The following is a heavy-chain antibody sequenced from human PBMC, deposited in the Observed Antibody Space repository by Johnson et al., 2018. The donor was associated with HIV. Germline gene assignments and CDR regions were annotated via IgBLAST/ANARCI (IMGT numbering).Heavy chain of an antibody. CDR2: ISYDGSNK. V-gene: IGHV3-30*04. J-gene: IGHJ3*02. D-gene: IGHD7-27*01. CDR3: AKCLGPGDDAFDS. CDR1: GFTFSSYA. Sequence: QVQLVESGGGVVQPGRSLRLSCAASGFTFSSYAMHWVRQAPGKGLEWVAVISYDGSNKYYADSVKGRFTISRDHSKNTLYLQMNSLRAEDTAVYYCAKCLGPGDDAFDSGGQGTMVPVSS.